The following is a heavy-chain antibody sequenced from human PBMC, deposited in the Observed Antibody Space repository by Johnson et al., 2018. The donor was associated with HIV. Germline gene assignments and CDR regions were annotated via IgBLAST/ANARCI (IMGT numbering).Heavy chain of an antibody. CDR2: ISSSGCTI. V-gene: IGHV3-11*04. D-gene: IGHD3-3*01. CDR1: GFTFSDYY. CDR3: AREEVTIFGVAYDAFDI. J-gene: IGHJ3*02. Sequence: VQLVESGGGLVKPGGSLRLSCAASGFTFSDYYMSWIRQAPGKGLEWVSYISSSGCTIYYADSVKGRFTISRDNTKNSLYLQMNSLRAEDTAVYYCAREEVTIFGVAYDAFDIWGQGTMVTVSS.